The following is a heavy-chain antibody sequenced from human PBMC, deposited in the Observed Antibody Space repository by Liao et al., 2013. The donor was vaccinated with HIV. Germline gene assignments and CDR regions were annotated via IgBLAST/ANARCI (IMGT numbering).Heavy chain of an antibody. Sequence: QVQLQQWGAGLLKPSETLSLTCAVYGGSFSGYYWSWIRQPAGKGLEWIGHIYTIGSTNYNPSLKSRVTMSVDTSKNQFSLKVSSVTAADTAIYYCARSELRDWYFDLWAVAPWSLSPQ. J-gene: IGHJ2*01. V-gene: IGHV4-59*10. CDR2: IYTIGST. D-gene: IGHD1-1*01. CDR3: ARSELRDWYFDL. CDR1: GGSFSGYY.